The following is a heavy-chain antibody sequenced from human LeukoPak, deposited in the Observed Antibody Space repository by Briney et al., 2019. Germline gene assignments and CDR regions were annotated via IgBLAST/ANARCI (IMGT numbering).Heavy chain of an antibody. CDR1: GYTFTSYA. J-gene: IGHJ4*02. CDR3: ARDVGYCSSTSCDSYYFDC. Sequence: ASVKVSCKASGYTFTSYAMHWVRQAPGQRLEWMGWINAGNGNTKYSQKFQGRVTITRDTSASTAYMELSSLRSEDTAVYYCARDVGYCSSTSCDSYYFDCWGQGTLVTVSS. V-gene: IGHV1-3*01. D-gene: IGHD2-2*01. CDR2: INAGNGNT.